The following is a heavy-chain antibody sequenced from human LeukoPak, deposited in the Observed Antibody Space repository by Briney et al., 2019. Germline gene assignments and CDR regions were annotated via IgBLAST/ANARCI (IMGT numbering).Heavy chain of an antibody. V-gene: IGHV3-48*03. J-gene: IGHJ4*02. CDR2: ISSSGNAI. CDR3: ARIGYGVSFDY. CDR1: GFTFSSYE. Sequence: PGGPLRLSCAASGFTFSSYEMNWVRQAPGQGLEWVSYISSSGNAIYYADSVKGRFTISRDNAKNSLYLQMNSLRAEDTAVYYCARIGYGVSFDYWGQGTLVTVSS. D-gene: IGHD4/OR15-4a*01.